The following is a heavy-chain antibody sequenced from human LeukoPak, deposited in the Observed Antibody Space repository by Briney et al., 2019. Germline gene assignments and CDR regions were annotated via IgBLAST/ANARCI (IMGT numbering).Heavy chain of an antibody. Sequence: SETLSLTCTVSGGSISSYYWSWIRQPPGKGLEWIGEIYHSGSTNYNPSLKSRVTISVDKSKNQFSLKLSSVTAADTAVYYCAREGYSGISSYFDYWGQGTLVTVSS. V-gene: IGHV4-59*12. CDR3: AREGYSGISSYFDY. CDR2: IYHSGST. D-gene: IGHD1-26*01. J-gene: IGHJ4*02. CDR1: GGSISSYY.